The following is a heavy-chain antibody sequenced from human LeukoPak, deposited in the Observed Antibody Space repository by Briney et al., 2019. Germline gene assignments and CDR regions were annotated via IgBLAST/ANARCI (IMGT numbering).Heavy chain of an antibody. Sequence: SETLSLTCTVYGGSISSYYCSWILQPPGKGLELNQDIYYSGNTTYNPSLKSRVTISLDTSKNQCSIKLNSVPAASTALHYSAIVGMGFDPWGQGTLVTVCS. V-gene: IGHV4-59*01. D-gene: IGHD1-26*01. CDR3: AIVGMGFDP. CDR2: IYYSGNT. CDR1: GGSISSYY. J-gene: IGHJ5*02.